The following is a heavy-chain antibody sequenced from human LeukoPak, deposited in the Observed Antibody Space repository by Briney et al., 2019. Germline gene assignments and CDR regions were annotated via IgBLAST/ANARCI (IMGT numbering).Heavy chain of an antibody. J-gene: IGHJ5*02. CDR3: AKSPEQQLVWRGWFDP. CDR2: IIPIFGTA. Sequence: ALVKVSCKASGGTFSSYAISWVRQAPGQGLEWMGGIIPIFGTANYAQKFQGRVTITADESTSTAYMELSSLRSEDTAVYYCAKSPEQQLVWRGWFDPWGQGTLVTVSS. V-gene: IGHV1-69*13. CDR1: GGTFSSYA. D-gene: IGHD6-13*01.